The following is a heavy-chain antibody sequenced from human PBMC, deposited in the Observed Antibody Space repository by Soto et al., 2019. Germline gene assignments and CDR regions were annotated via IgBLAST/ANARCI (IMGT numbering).Heavy chain of an antibody. CDR2: ISSDGSNK. J-gene: IGHJ4*02. V-gene: IGHV3-30*18. CDR1: GFTFSSYG. D-gene: IGHD1-26*01. CDR3: AKDEWELQIRRYFDY. Sequence: GGSLRLSCAASGFTFSSYGMHWVRQAPGKGLEWVAVISSDGSNKYYADSVKGRFTISRDNSKNTLYLQMNSLRAEDTAVYYCAKDEWELQIRRYFDYWGQGTLVTVSS.